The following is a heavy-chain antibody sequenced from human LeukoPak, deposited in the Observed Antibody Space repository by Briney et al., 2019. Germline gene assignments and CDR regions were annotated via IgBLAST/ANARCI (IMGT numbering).Heavy chain of an antibody. CDR3: ARDSSEFRSLIPH. CDR1: GGTVSSHA. V-gene: IGHV1-69*13. D-gene: IGHD2-21*01. J-gene: IGHJ1*01. CDR2: IIPIFGTA. Sequence: SVKISCKASGGTVSSHAISWVRQAPGQGLEWMGGIIPIFGTAKYAQKFQGRVTITADESTTTAYMELYSLRSEDTAVYYCARDSSEFRSLIPHWGQGTLVTVSS.